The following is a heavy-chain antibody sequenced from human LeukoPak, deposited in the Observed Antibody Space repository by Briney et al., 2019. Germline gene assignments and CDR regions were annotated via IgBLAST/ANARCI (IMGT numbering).Heavy chain of an antibody. CDR1: GGSISSYY. CDR3: ARPGSYGAFDI. CDR2: IYYSGST. D-gene: IGHD3-10*01. V-gene: IGHV4-59*08. Sequence: SETLSLTCTVSGGSISSYYWSWIRQPPGKGLEWIGYIYYSGSTNYNPSLKSRVTITVDTSKNQFSLKLSSVTAADTAVYYCARPGSYGAFDIWGQGTMVTVSS. J-gene: IGHJ3*02.